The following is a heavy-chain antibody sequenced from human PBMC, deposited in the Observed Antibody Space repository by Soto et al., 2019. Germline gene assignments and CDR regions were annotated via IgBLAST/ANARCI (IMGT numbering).Heavy chain of an antibody. J-gene: IGHJ6*02. CDR2: IYPGDSDT. Sequence: GESLKISCNGSGYIFTSYWIGWVRQMPGKGLEWMGIIYPGDSDTRYSPSFQGQVTISADKSISTAYLQWSSLKASDTAMYYCARHSGKYYDILTGQILYYGMDVWGQGTTVTVSS. CDR1: GYIFTSYW. CDR3: ARHSGKYYDILTGQILYYGMDV. V-gene: IGHV5-51*01. D-gene: IGHD3-9*01.